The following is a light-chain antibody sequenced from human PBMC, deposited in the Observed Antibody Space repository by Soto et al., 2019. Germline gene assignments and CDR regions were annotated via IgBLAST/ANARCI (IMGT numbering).Light chain of an antibody. CDR1: QSVSSS. CDR2: GAS. CDR3: QQYNNRPPDT. J-gene: IGKJ2*01. V-gene: IGKV3-15*01. Sequence: EIVMTQSPATLSVSPGERATLSCRASQSVSSSLVWYQQKPGQAPRLLIYGASTRATGIPARFSGSGSGTEFTLTISSLQSEDFAVYYCQQYNNRPPDTFGQGTKLEIK.